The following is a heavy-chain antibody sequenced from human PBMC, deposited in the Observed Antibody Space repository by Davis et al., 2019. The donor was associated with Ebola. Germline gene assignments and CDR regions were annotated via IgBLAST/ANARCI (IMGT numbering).Heavy chain of an antibody. D-gene: IGHD1-1*01. Sequence: GESLKISCAASGFTFSSYSMSWVRQAPGKGLEWVAYISLSSSTIYYADSVKGRFTISRDNSKSTVYLQMDSLRADDTALFYCAKRGEGNNWQHLDYWGQGTLVTVSS. CDR2: ISLSSSTI. V-gene: IGHV3-48*01. CDR3: AKRGEGNNWQHLDY. CDR1: GFTFSSYS. J-gene: IGHJ4*02.